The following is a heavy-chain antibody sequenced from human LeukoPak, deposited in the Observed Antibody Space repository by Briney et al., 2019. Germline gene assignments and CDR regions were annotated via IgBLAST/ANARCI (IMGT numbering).Heavy chain of an antibody. CDR2: ITWNSGNI. Sequence: GRSLRLSCAASGFTFDDYAMHWVRQAPGKGLERVSDITWNSGNIAQADSVKGRFTISRDNAKNSLHLQMDSLRPEHTALYYCAKSRGYHGSGREPFDYWGQGTLVTASS. V-gene: IGHV3-9*01. CDR3: AKSRGYHGSGREPFDY. D-gene: IGHD3-10*01. J-gene: IGHJ4*02. CDR1: GFTFDDYA.